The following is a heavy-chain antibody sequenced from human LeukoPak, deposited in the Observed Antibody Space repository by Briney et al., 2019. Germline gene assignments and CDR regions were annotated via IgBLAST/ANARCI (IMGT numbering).Heavy chain of an antibody. CDR1: GGTFSSYA. V-gene: IGHV1-69*13. CDR2: IIPIFGTA. Sequence: GASVKVSCKASGGTFSSYAISWVRQAPGQGLEWMGGIIPIFGTANYAQKFQGRVTITADESTSTAYMGLSSLRSEDTAVYYCAREERNGGYLADNWGQGTLVTVSS. J-gene: IGHJ4*02. D-gene: IGHD3-10*01. CDR3: AREERNGGYLADN.